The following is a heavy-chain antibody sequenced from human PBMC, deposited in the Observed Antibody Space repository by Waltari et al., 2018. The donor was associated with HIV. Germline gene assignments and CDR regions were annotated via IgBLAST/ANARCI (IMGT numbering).Heavy chain of an antibody. CDR3: ATTHGSGAYDNDFDY. CDR2: INQAGTGR. D-gene: IGHD3-10*01. J-gene: IGHJ4*02. V-gene: IGHV3-7*01. Sequence: EVKLEESGGGWVQPGGSLTLTCEASGFTFSFYWLSWVRQAPGKGLEWVANINQAGTGRHYVDSGRGRFTISRDNGKTSLFLQMNSLSVEDTAVYYCATTHGSGAYDNDFDYWGQGTLV. CDR1: GFTFSFYW.